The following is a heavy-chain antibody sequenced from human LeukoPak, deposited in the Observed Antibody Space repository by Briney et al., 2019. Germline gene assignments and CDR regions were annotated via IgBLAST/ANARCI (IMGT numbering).Heavy chain of an antibody. CDR3: ARARSWGTFFDY. V-gene: IGHV3-74*01. CDR2: INSDGSST. Sequence: GGSLRLSCAASGFTFSSYWMHWVRRAPGKGLVWVSRINSDGSSTSYADSVKGRFTISRDNAKNTLYLQMNSLRAGDTAVYYCARARSWGTFFDYWGQGTLVTVSS. J-gene: IGHJ4*02. CDR1: GFTFSSYW. D-gene: IGHD6-13*01.